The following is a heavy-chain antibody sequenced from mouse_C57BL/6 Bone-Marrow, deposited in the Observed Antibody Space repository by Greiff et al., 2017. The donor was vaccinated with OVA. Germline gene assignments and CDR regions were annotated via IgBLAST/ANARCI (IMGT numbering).Heavy chain of an antibody. J-gene: IGHJ4*01. V-gene: IGHV1-82*01. CDR1: GYAFSSSW. Sequence: QVQLQQSGPELVKPGASVKISCKASGYAFSSSWMNWVKQRPGKGLAWIGRLYPGDGDTNYNGKFKGKATLTADKSSSTAYMQLSSLTSEDSAVYFCADITLRAMDYWGQGTSVTVSS. D-gene: IGHD1-1*01. CDR2: LYPGDGDT. CDR3: ADITLRAMDY.